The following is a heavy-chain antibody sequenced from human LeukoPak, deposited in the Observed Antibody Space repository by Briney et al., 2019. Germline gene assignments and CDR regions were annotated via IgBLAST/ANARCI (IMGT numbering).Heavy chain of an antibody. V-gene: IGHV3-33*06. J-gene: IGHJ6*03. CDR3: AKDWGSAYSYYYTDV. D-gene: IGHD7-27*01. CDR1: GFTFSSYG. Sequence: GGSLRLSCAASGFTFSSYGMHWVRQAPGKGLEWVAVIWYDGSNKYYADSVKGRFTISRDNSTNTPYLQMNSLRPEGTAVYYCAKDWGSAYSYYYTDVWGKGTTVTVSS. CDR2: IWYDGSNK.